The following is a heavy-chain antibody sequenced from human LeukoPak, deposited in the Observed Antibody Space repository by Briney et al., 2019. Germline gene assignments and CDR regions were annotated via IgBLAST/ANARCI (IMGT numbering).Heavy chain of an antibody. V-gene: IGHV3-23*01. CDR3: AKDIVVVVAATPDWYFDD. Sequence: GGSLRLSCAASGFTFSSYAMSWVRQAPGKGLEWVSAISGSGGSTYYADSVKGGFTITRDNSKNTVYLQMTSLRAEDTAVYYCAKDIVVVVAATPDWYFDDWGQRTLVTVSS. CDR2: ISGSGGST. CDR1: GFTFSSYA. J-gene: IGHJ4*02. D-gene: IGHD2-15*01.